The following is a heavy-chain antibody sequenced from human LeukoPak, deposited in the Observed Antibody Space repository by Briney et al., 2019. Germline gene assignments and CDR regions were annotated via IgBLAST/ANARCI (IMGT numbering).Heavy chain of an antibody. D-gene: IGHD3-9*01. V-gene: IGHV1-8*01. CDR1: GYTFTSYD. CDR3: ARGLLHYNILTGYYNKYFDY. J-gene: IGHJ4*02. CDR2: MNPNSGNT. Sequence: ASVKVSCKASGYTFTSYDINWVRQATGQGLEWMGWMNPNSGNTGYAQKFQGRVTMTRNTSISTAYMELSSLRSEDTAVYYCARGLLHYNILTGYYNKYFDYWGQGTLVTVSS.